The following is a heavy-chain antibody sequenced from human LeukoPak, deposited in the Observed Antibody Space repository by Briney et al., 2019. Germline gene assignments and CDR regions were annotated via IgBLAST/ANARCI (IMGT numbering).Heavy chain of an antibody. CDR3: AKKFGSSNWYVGFGY. CDR1: GFTFSSYA. Sequence: GGSLRLSCAASGFTFSSYAMSWVRQAPGKGLEWVSVISGSGGTTYYADSVKGRFTISRDNSKNTLYLQMNSLRVEDMAVYYCAKKFGSSNWYVGFGYWGQGTLVTVSS. V-gene: IGHV3-23*01. J-gene: IGHJ4*02. CDR2: ISGSGGTT. D-gene: IGHD6-13*01.